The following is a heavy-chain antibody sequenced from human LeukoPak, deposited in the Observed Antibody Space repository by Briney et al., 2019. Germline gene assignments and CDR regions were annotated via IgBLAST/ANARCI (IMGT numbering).Heavy chain of an antibody. CDR1: GGSISSGSYY. J-gene: IGHJ5*02. CDR2: IYTSGST. CDR3: ARDSSGDGYSSGYH. Sequence: SETLSLTCAVSGGSISSGSYYWSWIRQPAGKGLEWIGRIYTSGSTNYNPSLKSRVTISVDTSKNQFSLTLSSVTAADTAVYYCARDSSGDGYSSGYHWGQGTLVTVSS. D-gene: IGHD6-25*01. V-gene: IGHV4-61*02.